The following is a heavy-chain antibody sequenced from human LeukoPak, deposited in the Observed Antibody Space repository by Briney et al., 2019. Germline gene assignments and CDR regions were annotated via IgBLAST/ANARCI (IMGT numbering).Heavy chain of an antibody. CDR3: ARSGRGVDSFYSYMDV. J-gene: IGHJ6*03. D-gene: IGHD3-10*01. CDR1: GFTFSQYW. CDR2: IKHDGSEKQDGSEK. V-gene: IGHV3-7*01. Sequence: GSLRLSCAASGFTFSQYWMSWVRQAPGKGLEWVANIKHDGSEKQDGSEKNYVDSVKGRFTISRDNAKNTLYLQMNSLRAEDTAVYYCARSGRGVDSFYSYMDVWGKGTTVTVSS.